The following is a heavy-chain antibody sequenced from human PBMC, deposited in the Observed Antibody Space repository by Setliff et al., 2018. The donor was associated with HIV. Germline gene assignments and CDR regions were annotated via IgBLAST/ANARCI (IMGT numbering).Heavy chain of an antibody. J-gene: IGHJ6*03. CDR1: GGSISSHY. CDR2: IYDSGIT. CDR3: ARDLVAAGFRQEYYYYMDV. V-gene: IGHV4-59*11. D-gene: IGHD6-13*01. Sequence: SETLSLTCTVSGGSISSHYWSWIRQPPGKGLEWIGYIYDSGITNYNPFLRSRVTISIDTPKNQFSLKLRSVTAADTAVYYCARDLVAAGFRQEYYYYMDVWGKGTTVTVSS.